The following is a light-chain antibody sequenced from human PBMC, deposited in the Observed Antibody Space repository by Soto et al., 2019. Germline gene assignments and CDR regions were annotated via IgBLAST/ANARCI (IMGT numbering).Light chain of an antibody. V-gene: IGKV1-12*01. CDR1: QGISNW. CDR3: QHTNTFPPLP. CDR2: AAS. J-gene: IGKJ4*01. Sequence: DIQMTLSPSSVSASVGDRVIITCRASQGISNWLASYQQQPGKAPKLLIYAASRFQSGVPSRFSGGASGTHFTLIIISLLPEDFATFYCQHTNTFPPLPFGGGTNVQIK.